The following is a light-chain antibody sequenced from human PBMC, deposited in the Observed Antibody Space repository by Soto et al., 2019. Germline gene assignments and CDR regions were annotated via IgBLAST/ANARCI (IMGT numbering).Light chain of an antibody. J-gene: IGKJ5*01. V-gene: IGKV1-39*01. CDR1: HFISNY. Sequence: DVQMTQSPSSLSASVGDRFTITFLASHFISNYLNLYQQKPVRAPKLLIYTASNLPSGVPSRFRGGGSVTDFTLTITSLQPEDFATYYCQQTYTSITFGQGTRLEIK. CDR3: QQTYTSIT. CDR2: TAS.